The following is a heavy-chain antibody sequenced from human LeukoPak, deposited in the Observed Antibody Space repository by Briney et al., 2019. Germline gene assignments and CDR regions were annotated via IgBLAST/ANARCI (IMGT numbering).Heavy chain of an antibody. Sequence: PGGSLRLSCAASGFTFSGNYMSWVRQAPGKGLEWVSSISSSSSYIYYADSVKGRFTISRDNAKNSLYLQMNSLRAEDTAVYYCAILGGDCSSTSCWGSWFDPWGQGTLVTVSS. CDR1: GFTFSGNY. CDR2: ISSSSSYI. V-gene: IGHV3-21*01. J-gene: IGHJ5*02. D-gene: IGHD2-2*01. CDR3: AILGGDCSSTSCWGSWFDP.